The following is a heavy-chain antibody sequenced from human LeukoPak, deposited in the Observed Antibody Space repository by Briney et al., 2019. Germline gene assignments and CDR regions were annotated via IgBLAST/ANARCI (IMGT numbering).Heavy chain of an antibody. Sequence: GGSLRLSCAVSGFTFRLYAMTWVRQAPGKGLEWVSTISGSGDYIYYADSMKGRFTISRDNSKNTLYVQMNSLRAEDTAVYYCAKSSADYFYDSSGYYVDFDYWGQGTLVTVSS. D-gene: IGHD3-22*01. CDR2: ISGSGDYI. CDR3: AKSSADYFYDSSGYYVDFDY. J-gene: IGHJ4*02. V-gene: IGHV3-23*01. CDR1: GFTFRLYA.